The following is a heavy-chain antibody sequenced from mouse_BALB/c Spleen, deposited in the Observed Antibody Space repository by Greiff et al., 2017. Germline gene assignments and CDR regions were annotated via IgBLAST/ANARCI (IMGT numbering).Heavy chain of an antibody. D-gene: IGHD1-2*01. J-gene: IGHJ1*01. CDR3: ASQLRLQTDWYFDD. CDR1: GFSLTGYG. CDR2: IWGDGST. Sequence: VKLMESGPGLVAPSQSLSITCTVSGFSLTGYGVNWVRQPPGKGLEWLGMIWGDGSTDYNSALKSRLSISKDNSKSQVFLKMNSLQTDDTARYDCASQLRLQTDWYFDDWGAGTTVTVSS. V-gene: IGHV2-6-7*01.